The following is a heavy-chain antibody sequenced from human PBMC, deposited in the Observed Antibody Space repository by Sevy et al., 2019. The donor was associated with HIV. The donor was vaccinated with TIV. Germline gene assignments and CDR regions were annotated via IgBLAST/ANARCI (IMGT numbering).Heavy chain of an antibody. CDR2: ISYDGSNK. Sequence: GGSLRLSCAASGFTFSSYAMHWVRQAPGKGLEWVAVISYDGSNKYYADSVKGRFTISRDNSKNTLYLQMNSLRAEDTALYYCARSRGVVRAHFDYWGQGTLVTVSS. CDR3: ARSRGVVRAHFDY. J-gene: IGHJ4*02. D-gene: IGHD2-15*01. CDR1: GFTFSSYA. V-gene: IGHV3-30-3*01.